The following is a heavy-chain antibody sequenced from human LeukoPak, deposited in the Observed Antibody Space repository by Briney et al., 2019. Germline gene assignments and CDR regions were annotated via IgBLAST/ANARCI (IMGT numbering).Heavy chain of an antibody. CDR2: MNPNSGNT. D-gene: IGHD3-10*01. CDR3: ARANYYGSGKKDLDY. J-gene: IGHJ4*02. V-gene: IGHV1-8*01. CDR1: GYTFTTYD. Sequence: WASVKVSCKASGYTFTTYDINWVRQATGQGLEWMGWMNPNSGNTGYAQKFQGRVTTTRNTSMSTAYMELNSLRSEDTAVYYCARANYYGSGKKDLDYWGQGTLVTVSS.